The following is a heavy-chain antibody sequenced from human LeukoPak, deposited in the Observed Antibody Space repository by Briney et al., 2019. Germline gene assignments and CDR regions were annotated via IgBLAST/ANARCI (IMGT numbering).Heavy chain of an antibody. CDR2: IYYSGST. D-gene: IGHD3-10*01. CDR3: ARHAPPELLWYNWFDP. CDR1: GGSISSYY. Sequence: NTSETLSLTCTVSGGSISSYYWSWIRQPPGKGLEWIGYIYYSGSTNYNPSHKSRVTISVDTSKNQFSLKLSSVTAADTAVYYCARHAPPELLWYNWFDPWGQGTLVTVSS. V-gene: IGHV4-59*08. J-gene: IGHJ5*02.